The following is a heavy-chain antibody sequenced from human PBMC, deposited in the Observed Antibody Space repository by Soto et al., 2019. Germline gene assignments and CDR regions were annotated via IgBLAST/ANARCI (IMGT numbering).Heavy chain of an antibody. J-gene: IGHJ6*02. CDR3: ARDMSLRYFDWLSKNAPYYYGMDV. D-gene: IGHD3-9*01. V-gene: IGHV1-3*01. Sequence: ASVKVSCKASGYTFTSYAMHWVRQAPGQRLEWMGWINAGNGNTKYSQKFQGRVTITRDTSASTAYMELSSLRSEDTAVYYCARDMSLRYFDWLSKNAPYYYGMDVWGQGTTVTVSS. CDR2: INAGNGNT. CDR1: GYTFTSYA.